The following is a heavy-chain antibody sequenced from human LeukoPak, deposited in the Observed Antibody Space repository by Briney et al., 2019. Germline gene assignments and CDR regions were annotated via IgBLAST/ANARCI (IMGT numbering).Heavy chain of an antibody. CDR3: ARHGDGSNWAV. D-gene: IGHD5-24*01. Sequence: GESLKISCKGSGYIFTTYWIGWVRQMPGKGLEWMGIIYPGDSDIRYSPSFQGQVTISVDKSISTAYLQWSSLRASDTAMYYCARHGDGSNWAVWGQGTLVTVSS. CDR2: IYPGDSDI. CDR1: GYIFTTYW. J-gene: IGHJ4*02. V-gene: IGHV5-51*01.